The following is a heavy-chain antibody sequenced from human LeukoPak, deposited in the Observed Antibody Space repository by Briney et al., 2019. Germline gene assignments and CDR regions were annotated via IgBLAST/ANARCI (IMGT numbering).Heavy chain of an antibody. D-gene: IGHD6-19*01. CDR3: ARWYSSGQTYYFDY. V-gene: IGHV5-51*01. Sequence: GASLKISCKGSGYSFTSYWNGWVRQMPGKGLEWMGISYPGDSDTRYSPSFQGQVTISADKSISTAYLQWSSLKASDTAMYYCARWYSSGQTYYFDYWGQGTLVTVSS. CDR2: SYPGDSDT. J-gene: IGHJ4*02. CDR1: GYSFTSYW.